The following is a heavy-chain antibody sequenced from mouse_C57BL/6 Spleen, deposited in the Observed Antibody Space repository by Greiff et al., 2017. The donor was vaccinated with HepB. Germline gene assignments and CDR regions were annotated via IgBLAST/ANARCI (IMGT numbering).Heavy chain of an antibody. CDR1: GYTFTSYW. D-gene: IGHD2-2*01. CDR3: ARRSGDYGYDGFAY. Sequence: QVQLKQPGAELVKPGASVKLSCKASGYTFTSYWMHWVKQRPGQGLEWIGMIHPNSGSTNYNEKFKSKATLTVDKSSSTAYMQLSSLTSEDSAVYYCARRSGDYGYDGFAYWGQGTLVTVAA. J-gene: IGHJ3*01. V-gene: IGHV1-64*01. CDR2: IHPNSGST.